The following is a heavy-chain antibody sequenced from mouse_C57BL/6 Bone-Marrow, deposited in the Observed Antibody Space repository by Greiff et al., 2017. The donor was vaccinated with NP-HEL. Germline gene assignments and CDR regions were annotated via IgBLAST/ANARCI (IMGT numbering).Heavy chain of an antibody. CDR3: ARGGAYYSNFWYFDF. CDR2: INPNNGGT. V-gene: IGHV1-18*01. D-gene: IGHD2-5*01. J-gene: IGHJ1*03. CDR1: GYTFTDYN. Sequence: VQLQQSGPELVNPGASVKIPCKASGYTFTDYNMDWVKQSHGKSLEWIGDINPNNGGTIYNQKFKGKATLTVDKSSSTAYMELRSLTSEDTAVYYCARGGAYYSNFWYFDFWGTGTTVTVSS.